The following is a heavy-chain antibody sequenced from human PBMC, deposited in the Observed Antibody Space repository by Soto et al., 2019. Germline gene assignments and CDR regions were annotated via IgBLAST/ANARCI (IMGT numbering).Heavy chain of an antibody. D-gene: IGHD3-16*01. V-gene: IGHV3-30*07. CDR2: ISDDGGNK. J-gene: IGHJ4*02. Sequence: PGWSLRLSCAASGLTFSIYALHWVRQAPGKGLEWVALISDDGGNKYYAESVKGRLTISRDNAKTSLYLQMNSLRAEDTAVYYWARGSYWGYFEYWGQGTLVTVSS. CDR1: GLTFSIYA. CDR3: ARGSYWGYFEY.